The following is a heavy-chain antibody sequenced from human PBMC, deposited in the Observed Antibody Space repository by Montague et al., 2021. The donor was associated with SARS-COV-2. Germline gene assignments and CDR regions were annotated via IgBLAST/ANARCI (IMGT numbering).Heavy chain of an antibody. J-gene: IGHJ4*02. CDR1: GGSFSGYY. D-gene: IGHD6-13*01. CDR2: INHSGST. CDR3: ASWAAAGTGFDY. V-gene: IGHV4-34*01. Sequence: SETLSLTCAVYGGSFSGYYWSWIRQPPGKGLEWIGEINHSGSTNYNPSLKSRVTISVDTSKNQFSLKLSSVTAADTAVYYCASWAAAGTGFDYWGRGTLVTVSS.